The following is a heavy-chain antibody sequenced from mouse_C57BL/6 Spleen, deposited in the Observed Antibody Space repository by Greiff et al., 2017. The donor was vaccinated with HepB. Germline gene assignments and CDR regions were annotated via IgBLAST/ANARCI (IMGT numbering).Heavy chain of an antibody. CDR3: ARFTTVVARYAMDY. D-gene: IGHD1-1*01. V-gene: IGHV1-9*01. CDR1: GYTFTGYW. J-gene: IGHJ4*01. CDR2: ILTGSGST. Sequence: QVQLQQSGAELMKPGASVKLSCKATGYTFTGYWIEWVKQRPGHGLEWIGEILTGSGSTNYNEKFKGKATFTADTSSNTAYMQLSSLTTEDSAIYYCARFTTVVARYAMDYWGQGTSVTVSS.